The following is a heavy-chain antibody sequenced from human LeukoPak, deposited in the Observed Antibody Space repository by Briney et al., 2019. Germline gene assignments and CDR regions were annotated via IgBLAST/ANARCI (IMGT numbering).Heavy chain of an antibody. CDR2: VSSSSSYI. V-gene: IGHV3-21*01. J-gene: IGHJ4*02. CDR3: ARGVRDIVLVIAASDC. Sequence: PGGSLRLSCAASGFTFSSYSMNWVRQAPGKGLEWVSSVSSSSSYIYYADSVKGRFTISRDNAKNSLYLQMNSLRAEDTAVYYCARGVRDIVLVIAASDCWGQGTLVTVSS. D-gene: IGHD2-15*01. CDR1: GFTFSSYS.